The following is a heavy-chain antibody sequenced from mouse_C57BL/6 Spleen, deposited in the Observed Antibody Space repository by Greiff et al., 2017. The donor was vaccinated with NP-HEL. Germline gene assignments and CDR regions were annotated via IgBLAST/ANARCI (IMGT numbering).Heavy chain of an antibody. D-gene: IGHD1-3*01. CDR1: GYAFSSSW. V-gene: IGHV1-82*01. CDR3: ARELDGFAY. CDR2: IYPGDGDT. J-gene: IGHJ3*01. Sequence: VKLVESGPELVKPGASVKISCKASGYAFSSSWMNWVKQRPGKGLEWIGRIYPGDGDTNYNGKFKGKATLTADKSSSTAYMQLSSLTSEESAVYFCARELDGFAYWGQGTLVTVSA.